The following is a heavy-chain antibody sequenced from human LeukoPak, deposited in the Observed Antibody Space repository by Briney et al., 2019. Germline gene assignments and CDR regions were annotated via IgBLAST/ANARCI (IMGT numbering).Heavy chain of an antibody. V-gene: IGHV1-46*01. CDR2: INPSGGST. CDR3: ARGRMDYGDMDY. J-gene: IGHJ4*02. Sequence: GASVKVSCKASGFTFTSYYMHWVRQAPGQGLEWMGIINPSGGSTSYVQKFQGRVTMTRDTSTSTVYMELSSLRSEDTAVYYCARGRMDYGDMDYWGQGTLVTVSS. CDR1: GFTFTSYY. D-gene: IGHD4-17*01.